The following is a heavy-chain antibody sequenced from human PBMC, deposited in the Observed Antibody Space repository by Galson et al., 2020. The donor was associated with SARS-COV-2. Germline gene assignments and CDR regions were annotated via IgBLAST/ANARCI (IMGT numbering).Heavy chain of an antibody. J-gene: IGHJ4*02. CDR3: ARIRRGGSCSDPAFDF. Sequence: SGPTLVKPTQTLTLTCAFSGFSLTSSGMCVTWIRQPPGKALEWLALIDWDGDEYYNASLKTRLTISKDTSKSQVVLTMTNVDPVDTATYFCARIRRGGSCSDPAFDFWGQGTLVAVSS. D-gene: IGHD2-15*01. CDR1: GFSLTSSGMC. CDR2: IDWDGDE. V-gene: IGHV2-70*01.